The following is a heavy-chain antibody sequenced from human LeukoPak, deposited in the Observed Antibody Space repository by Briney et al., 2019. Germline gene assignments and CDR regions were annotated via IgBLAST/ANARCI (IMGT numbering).Heavy chain of an antibody. Sequence: GGSLRLSCAASGFTFSSYAMHWVRQAPGKGLEWVSGISWNSGSIGYADSVKGRFTISRDNAKNSLYLQMNSLRAEDTALYYCAKEYPTGDRGAFDIWGQGTMVTVSS. V-gene: IGHV3-9*01. D-gene: IGHD7-27*01. CDR2: ISWNSGSI. J-gene: IGHJ3*02. CDR3: AKEYPTGDRGAFDI. CDR1: GFTFSSYA.